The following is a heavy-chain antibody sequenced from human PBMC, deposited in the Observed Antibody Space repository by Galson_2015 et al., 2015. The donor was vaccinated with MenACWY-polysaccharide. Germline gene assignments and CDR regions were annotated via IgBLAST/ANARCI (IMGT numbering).Heavy chain of an antibody. CDR3: ARVSGEFYYDSGDLKQGPFDI. V-gene: IGHV3-21*01. Sequence: KGLEWVSSISRSSRYIYYPDSVKGRFTVSRDNAQNSMYLEMNSLRAEDTAVYYCARVSGEFYYDSGDLKQGPFDIWGRGTVLSVSS. D-gene: IGHD3-10*01. J-gene: IGHJ3*02. CDR2: ISRSSRYI.